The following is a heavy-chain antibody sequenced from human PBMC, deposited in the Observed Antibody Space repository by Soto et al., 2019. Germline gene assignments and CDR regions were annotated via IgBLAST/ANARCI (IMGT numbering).Heavy chain of an antibody. J-gene: IGHJ4*02. CDR3: ARGVDSSSWSPGYFDY. CDR2: ISSSGSTI. D-gene: IGHD6-13*01. Sequence: GGSLRLSCAASGFTFSSYEMNWVRQAPGKGLEWVSYISSSGSTIYYADSVKGRFTISRDNAKNSLYLQMNSLRAEDTAVYYCARGVDSSSWSPGYFDYWGQGTLVTVSS. CDR1: GFTFSSYE. V-gene: IGHV3-48*03.